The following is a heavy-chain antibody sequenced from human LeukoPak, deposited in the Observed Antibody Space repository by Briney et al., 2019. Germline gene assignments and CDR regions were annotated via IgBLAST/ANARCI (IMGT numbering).Heavy chain of an antibody. J-gene: IGHJ6*03. V-gene: IGHV1-18*01. Sequence: ASVKVSCKASGYTFTSYDINWVRQAPGQGLEWMGWISAYNGNANYAQNLQGRITMTTDTSTSTAYMELRSLRSDDTAVYYCARGAIPFYYYYMDVWGKGTAVTISS. CDR1: GYTFTSYD. CDR3: ARGAIPFYYYYMDV. D-gene: IGHD2-21*01. CDR2: ISAYNGNA.